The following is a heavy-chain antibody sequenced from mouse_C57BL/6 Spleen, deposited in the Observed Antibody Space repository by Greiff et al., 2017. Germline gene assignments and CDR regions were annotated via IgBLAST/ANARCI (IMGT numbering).Heavy chain of an antibody. CDR1: GYSFTSYY. CDR3: ARDYYGSSYVPWFAY. Sequence: QVQLKQSGPELVKPGASVKISCKASGYSFTSYYIHWVKQRPGQGLEWIGWIYPGSGNTKYNEKFKGKATLTADTSSSTAYMQLSSLTSEDSAVYYCARDYYGSSYVPWFAYWGQGTLVTVSA. CDR2: IYPGSGNT. J-gene: IGHJ3*01. V-gene: IGHV1-66*01. D-gene: IGHD1-1*01.